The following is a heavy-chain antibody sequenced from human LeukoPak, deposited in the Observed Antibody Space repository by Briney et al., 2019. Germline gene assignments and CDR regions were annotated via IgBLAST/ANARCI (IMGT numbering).Heavy chain of an antibody. CDR2: ISAYNGNT. J-gene: IGHJ3*02. CDR3: ARHKPYGSGSFDTFDI. Sequence: ASVKVSCKASGYTFTSYGIIWVRQAPGQGLKWMGWISAYNGNTNYAQKFQGRVTMTTDTSTSTAYMELRSLRSDDTAVYYCARHKPYGSGSFDTFDIWGQGTMVTVSS. CDR1: GYTFTSYG. V-gene: IGHV1-18*01. D-gene: IGHD3-10*01.